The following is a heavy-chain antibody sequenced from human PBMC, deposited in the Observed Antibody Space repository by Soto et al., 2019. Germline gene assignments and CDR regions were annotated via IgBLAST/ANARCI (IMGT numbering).Heavy chain of an antibody. D-gene: IGHD6-6*01. CDR3: TRAVGAARLFEGRGSYDYFDY. Sequence: GGSLRLSCTASGFTFGDYAMSWFRQAPGKGLEWVGFIRSKAYGGTTEYAASVKGRFTISRDDSKSIAYLQMNSLKTEDTAVYYCTRAVGAARLFEGRGSYDYFDYWGQGTLVTVSS. J-gene: IGHJ4*02. V-gene: IGHV3-49*03. CDR2: IRSKAYGGTT. CDR1: GFTFGDYA.